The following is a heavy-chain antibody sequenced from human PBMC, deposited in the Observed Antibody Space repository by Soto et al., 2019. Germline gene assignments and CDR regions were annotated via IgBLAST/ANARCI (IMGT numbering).Heavy chain of an antibody. J-gene: IGHJ4*02. CDR3: ARAEGIAVAGFDY. Sequence: QVQLQESGPGLVKPSETLSLTCTVSGGSISSYYWSWIRQPPGKGLEWIGYIYYSGSTNYNPSLKSRVTISVDTSKNQFSLKLSSVIAADAAVYYCARAEGIAVAGFDYWGQGTLVTVSS. CDR1: GGSISSYY. V-gene: IGHV4-59*01. D-gene: IGHD6-19*01. CDR2: IYYSGST.